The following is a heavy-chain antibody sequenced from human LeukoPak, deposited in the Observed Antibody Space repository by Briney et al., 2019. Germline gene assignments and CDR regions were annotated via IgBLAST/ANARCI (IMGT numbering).Heavy chain of an antibody. Sequence: PSETLSLTCTVSGYSISSGYYWGWIRQPPGKGLEWIGSIYHSGSTYYNPSLKSRVTISVDTSKNQFSLKLSSVTAADTAVYYCARDEGIVGATNYFDYWGQGTLVTVSS. J-gene: IGHJ4*02. V-gene: IGHV4-38-2*02. CDR1: GYSISSGYY. CDR3: ARDEGIVGATNYFDY. CDR2: IYHSGST. D-gene: IGHD1-26*01.